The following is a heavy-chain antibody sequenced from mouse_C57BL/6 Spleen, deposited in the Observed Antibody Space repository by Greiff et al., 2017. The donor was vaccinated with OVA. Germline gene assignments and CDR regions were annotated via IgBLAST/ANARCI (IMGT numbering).Heavy chain of an antibody. CDR2: IHPNSGST. CDR3: ARRITTVVEDYFDY. CDR1: GYTFTSYW. J-gene: IGHJ2*01. Sequence: VQLQQSGAELVKPGASVKLSCKASGYTFTSYWMHWVKQRPGQGLEWIGMIHPNSGSTNYNEKFKSKATLTVDKSSSTAYMQLSSLTSEDSAVYYCARRITTVVEDYFDYWGQGTTLTVSS. D-gene: IGHD1-1*01. V-gene: IGHV1-64*01.